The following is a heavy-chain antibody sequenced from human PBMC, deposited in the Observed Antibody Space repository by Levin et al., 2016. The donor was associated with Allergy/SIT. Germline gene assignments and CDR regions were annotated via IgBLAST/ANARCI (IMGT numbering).Heavy chain of an antibody. D-gene: IGHD3-9*01. V-gene: IGHV5-51*01. Sequence: VRQMPGKGLEWMGIIYPGDSDTRYSPSFQGQVTISADKSISTAYLQWSSLKASDTAMYYCARLGMGYDILTGYPNFDYWGQGTLVTVSS. J-gene: IGHJ4*02. CDR3: ARLGMGYDILTGYPNFDY. CDR2: IYPGDSDT.